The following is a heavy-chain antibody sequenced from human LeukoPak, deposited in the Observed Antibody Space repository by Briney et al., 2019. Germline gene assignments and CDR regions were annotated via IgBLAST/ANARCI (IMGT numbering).Heavy chain of an antibody. CDR1: GFTFSSYA. Sequence: PGRSLRLSCAASGFTFSSYAMHWVRQAPGKGLEWVAVISYDGSNKYYAGSVKGRFTISRDNSKSTLYLQMNSLRAEDTAVYYCARDGSWGSYRYAYYFDYWGQGTLVTVSS. CDR3: ARDGSWGSYRYAYYFDY. V-gene: IGHV3-30*04. J-gene: IGHJ4*02. D-gene: IGHD3-16*02. CDR2: ISYDGSNK.